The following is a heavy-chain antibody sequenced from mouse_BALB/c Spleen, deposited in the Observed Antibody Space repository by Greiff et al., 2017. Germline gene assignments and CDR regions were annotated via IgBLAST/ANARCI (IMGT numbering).Heavy chain of an antibody. CDR3: ARSRDYDTWFAY. V-gene: IGHV3-8*02. D-gene: IGHD2-4*01. CDR1: GDSITSGY. J-gene: IGHJ3*01. Sequence: EVKLMESGPSLVKPSQTLSLTCSVTGDSITSGYWNWIRKFPGNKLEYMGYISYSGSTYYNPTLKSRISITRDTSKNQYYLQLNSVTTEDTATYYCARSRDYDTWFAYWGQGTLVTVSA. CDR2: ISYSGST.